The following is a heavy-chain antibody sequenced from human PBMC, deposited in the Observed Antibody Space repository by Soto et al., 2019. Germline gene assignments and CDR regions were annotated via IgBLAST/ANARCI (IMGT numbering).Heavy chain of an antibody. CDR3: ARHGRRLRSGYPIDY. CDR2: IYYSGST. V-gene: IGHV4-39*01. D-gene: IGHD3-22*01. Sequence: SETLSLTCTVSGGSISSSSYYWGWIRQPPGKGLEWIGSIYYSGSTYYNPSLKSRVTISVDTSKNQFSLKLSSVTAADTAVYYCARHGRRLRSGYPIDYWGQGTLVTVSS. J-gene: IGHJ4*02. CDR1: GGSISSSSYY.